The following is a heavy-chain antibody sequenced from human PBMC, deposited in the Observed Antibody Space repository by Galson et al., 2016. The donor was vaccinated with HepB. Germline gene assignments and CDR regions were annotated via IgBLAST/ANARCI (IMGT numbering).Heavy chain of an antibody. CDR3: AHSSYGSGSLLDY. J-gene: IGHJ4*02. Sequence: PALVKPTQTLTLTCSFSGFSLTTSGMGVGWVRQPPGKALEWLALIYWNDHKRYSPSLSDRLTITKDASKNQVALTMTNMDPVDTATYYCAHSSYGSGSLLDYWGQGILVAVSS. D-gene: IGHD3-10*01. CDR2: IYWNDHK. CDR1: GFSLTTSGMG. V-gene: IGHV2-5*01.